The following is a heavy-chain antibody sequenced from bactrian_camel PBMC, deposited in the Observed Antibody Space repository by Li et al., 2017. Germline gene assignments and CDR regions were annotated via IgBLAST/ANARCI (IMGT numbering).Heavy chain of an antibody. Sequence: HVQLVESGGGPVQAGGSLRLSCRAPGFTYFSYNMAWFRQAPGKEREAVAGIDSDENTNYATSVKGRFTISRDNAEKTVYLQMNQLRPEDTGLYFCANVPPTSLAVGLGARGQGTQVTVS. CDR2: IDSDENT. V-gene: IGHV3S56*01. D-gene: IGHD5*01. J-gene: IGHJ4*01. CDR1: GFTYFSYN.